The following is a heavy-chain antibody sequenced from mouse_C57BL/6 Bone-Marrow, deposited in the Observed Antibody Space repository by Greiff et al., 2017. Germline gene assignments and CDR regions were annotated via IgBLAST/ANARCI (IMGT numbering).Heavy chain of an antibody. D-gene: IGHD1-1*01. V-gene: IGHV1-55*01. J-gene: IGHJ4*01. Sequence: QVHVKQPGAELVKPGASVKMSCKASGYTFTSYWITWVKQRPGQGLEWIGAIYPGSGSTNYNEKFKSKATLPVDTSSSTAYMQLSSLTSEDSAVYNCAIFLLRGDYAMDYWGQGTSVTVSS. CDR2: IYPGSGST. CDR1: GYTFTSYW. CDR3: AIFLLRGDYAMDY.